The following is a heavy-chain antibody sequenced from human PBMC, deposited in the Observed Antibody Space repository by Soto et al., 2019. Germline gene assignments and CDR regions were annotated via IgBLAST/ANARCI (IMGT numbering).Heavy chain of an antibody. J-gene: IGHJ4*02. D-gene: IGHD3-3*01. V-gene: IGHV3-23*01. CDR3: AKDPSGALKYYDFWSGYPYFDY. CDR1: LFSCSSYA. Sequence: GGALGLSGAASLFSCSSYAMSLVRQAPGNGLEWVSAISGSGGSTYYADAVKGRFTISRDNSKNTLYLQMNSLRAEDTAVYYCAKDPSGALKYYDFWSGYPYFDYWGQGTLVTVSS. CDR2: ISGSGGST.